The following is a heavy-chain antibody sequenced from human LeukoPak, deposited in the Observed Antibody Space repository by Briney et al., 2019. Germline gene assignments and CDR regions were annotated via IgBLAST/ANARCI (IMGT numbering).Heavy chain of an antibody. CDR1: GFTVSSYS. CDR2: ISSTSGSTI. CDR3: ARRYCSSTSCLLDY. J-gene: IGHJ4*02. D-gene: IGHD2-2*01. Sequence: GGSLRLSCAASGFTVSSYSMNWVRQAPGKGLEWVSYISSTSGSTIYYADSVKGRFTISRDNAKNSLYLQMNSLRAEDTAVYYCARRYCSSTSCLLDYWGQGTLVTVSS. V-gene: IGHV3-48*04.